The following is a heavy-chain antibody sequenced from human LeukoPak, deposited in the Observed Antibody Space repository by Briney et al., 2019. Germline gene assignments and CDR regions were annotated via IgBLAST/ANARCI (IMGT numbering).Heavy chain of an antibody. CDR1: GFTFSSYW. Sequence: GGSLSLSCAASGFTFSSYWMTWVRQPPGKGLEWMADIKHDGTEKFYVDSVRGRFTISRDNAKNSLSLQMNSLRAEDTAFYYCARKRGAYTGNYPFDSWGQGTLVTVSS. D-gene: IGHD1-26*01. J-gene: IGHJ4*02. CDR2: IKHDGTEK. CDR3: ARKRGAYTGNYPFDS. V-gene: IGHV3-7*01.